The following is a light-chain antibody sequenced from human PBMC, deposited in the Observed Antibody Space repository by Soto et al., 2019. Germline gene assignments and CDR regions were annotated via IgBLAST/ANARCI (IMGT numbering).Light chain of an antibody. CDR1: QSVSSY. Sequence: EMVLTQSPATLSLSPGEGAALCCRASQSVSSYLAWYQQKPGQAPRLLIYDASNRATGIPARFSGSGSGTDFTLTISSLEPEDFAVYYCQQRSNFITFGQGTRLEIK. CDR2: DAS. CDR3: QQRSNFIT. J-gene: IGKJ5*01. V-gene: IGKV3-11*01.